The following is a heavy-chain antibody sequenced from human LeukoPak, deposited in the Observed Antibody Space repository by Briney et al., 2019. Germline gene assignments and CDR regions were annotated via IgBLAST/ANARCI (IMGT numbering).Heavy chain of an antibody. J-gene: IGHJ4*02. CDR2: IYYSGST. Sequence: SSETLSLTCTVSGGSISSYYWSWIRQPPGKGLEWIGYIYYSGSTNYNPSLKSRVTISVDTSKIQFSLKLSSVTAADTAVYYCARGDGDYGYWGQGTLVTVSS. V-gene: IGHV4-59*01. CDR1: GGSISSYY. D-gene: IGHD4-17*01. CDR3: ARGDGDYGY.